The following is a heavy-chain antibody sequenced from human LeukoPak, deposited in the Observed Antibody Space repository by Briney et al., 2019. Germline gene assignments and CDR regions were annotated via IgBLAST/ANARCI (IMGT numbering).Heavy chain of an antibody. D-gene: IGHD2-2*01. J-gene: IGHJ3*02. CDR1: GGSISTYY. V-gene: IGHV4-4*07. CDR2: MYTTGDT. CDR3: GRDGGRTSSDAVEI. Sequence: PSETLSLSCSVSGGSISTYYWSWIRQPAGKGLEWIGRMYTTGDTNYNPSLKGRVTMSVDTSKNQFSLKLTSVTAADTAVYYCGRDGGRTSSDAVEIWGQGTMVIVSS.